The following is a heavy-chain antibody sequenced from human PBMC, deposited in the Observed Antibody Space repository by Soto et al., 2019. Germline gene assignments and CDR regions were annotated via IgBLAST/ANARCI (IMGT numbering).Heavy chain of an antibody. D-gene: IGHD2-15*01. CDR1: GYTFTSYY. CDR2: INPSGGST. CDR3: ARHPLDIGVVVAGTGWFDS. J-gene: IGHJ5*01. V-gene: IGHV1-46*01. Sequence: ASVKVSCKASGYTFTSYYMHWVRQAPGQGLEWMGIINPSGGSTSYAQKFQGRVTMTRDTSTSTVYMELSSLRSEDTAVYYCARHPLDIGVVVAGTGWFDSWGQGTRVTVSS.